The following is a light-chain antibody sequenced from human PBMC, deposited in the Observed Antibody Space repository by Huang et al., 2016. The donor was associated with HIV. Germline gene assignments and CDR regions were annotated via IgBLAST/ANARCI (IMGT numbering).Light chain of an antibody. CDR3: QQYYSTPQT. CDR2: WAS. Sequence: DIVMTQSPDSLAVSLGERATINCKSSQSVLYSSINKNYLAWYQQKPGQPPKLLIYWASNRESGVPDRFSGSGSGTDFTLTISSLQAEDVAVYYCQQYYSTPQTFGQGTKVEIK. CDR1: QSVLYSSINKNY. J-gene: IGKJ1*01. V-gene: IGKV4-1*01.